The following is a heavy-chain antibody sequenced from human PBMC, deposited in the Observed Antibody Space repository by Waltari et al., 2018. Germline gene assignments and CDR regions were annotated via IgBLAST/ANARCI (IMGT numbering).Heavy chain of an antibody. J-gene: IGHJ4*02. CDR1: GFTFSSYW. Sequence: EVQLVESGGGLVQPGGSLRLSCAASGFTFSSYWMSWVRQAPGKGLEWVANIKQDGSEKYYVDSVKGRFTISRDNAKNSLYLQMNSLRAEDTVVYYCGYYGSGNGYFDYWGQGTLVTVSS. D-gene: IGHD3-10*01. CDR3: GYYGSGNGYFDY. CDR2: IKQDGSEK. V-gene: IGHV3-7*01.